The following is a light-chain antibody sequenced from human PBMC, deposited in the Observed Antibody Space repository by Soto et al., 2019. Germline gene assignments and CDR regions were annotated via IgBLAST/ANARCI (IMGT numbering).Light chain of an antibody. V-gene: IGLV2-23*02. CDR1: SSDVGSYNL. CDR3: CSYAGSRIHVV. J-gene: IGLJ2*01. CDR2: GVS. Sequence: QSALTQPASVSGSPGQSITISCTGTSSDVGSYNLVSWYQQHPGKAPKLMIYGVSERPSGVSNRFPGSKSGNTASLTISGLQAEDEADYYCCSYAGSRIHVVFGGGTKLTVL.